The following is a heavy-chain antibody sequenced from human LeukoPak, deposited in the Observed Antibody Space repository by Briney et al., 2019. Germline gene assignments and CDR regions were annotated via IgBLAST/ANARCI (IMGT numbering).Heavy chain of an antibody. V-gene: IGHV3-43*02. CDR3: AKEYDILTGYGPYYSMDV. J-gene: IGHJ6*02. Sequence: GGSLRLSCAASGFSFDDYAMHWVRQAPGKGLEWVSLISGDGTITYYADSVKGRFTISRDNNKSSLFLRMKSLRTEDTALYYCAKEYDILTGYGPYYSMDVWGQGTTVTVSS. CDR2: ISGDGTIT. CDR1: GFSFDDYA. D-gene: IGHD3-9*01.